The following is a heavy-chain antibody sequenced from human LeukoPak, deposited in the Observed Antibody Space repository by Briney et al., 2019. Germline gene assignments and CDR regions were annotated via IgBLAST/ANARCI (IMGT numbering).Heavy chain of an antibody. CDR3: ASSGSYRFDY. J-gene: IGHJ4*02. D-gene: IGHD1-26*01. V-gene: IGHV3-48*02. CDR1: GVTLSSYA. CDR2: ITASGTAM. Sequence: GGSLRLSCAASGVTLSSYAMSWARQAPGKGLEWVSHITASGTAMFYADSVKGRFTISRDNAKNSLYLQMNSLRDEDTAVYYCASSGSYRFDYWGQGTLVTVSS.